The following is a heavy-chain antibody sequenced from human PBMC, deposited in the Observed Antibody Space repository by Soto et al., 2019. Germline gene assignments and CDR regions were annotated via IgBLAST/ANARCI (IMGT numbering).Heavy chain of an antibody. CDR3: ARIHFGDEPSYYYYGMDV. J-gene: IGHJ6*02. D-gene: IGHD4-17*01. Sequence: QVQLQESGPGVVKPSQTLSLTCTVSGGSFSSGDYYWSWVRQPPGKGLEWIGYIYYTGSTFNNPSLKSRFSIPIDTSNTQFSLKLSSVTAADTAVDYCARIHFGDEPSYYYYGMDVWGQGTTVTVSS. CDR2: IYYTGST. CDR1: GGSFSSGDYY. V-gene: IGHV4-30-4*01.